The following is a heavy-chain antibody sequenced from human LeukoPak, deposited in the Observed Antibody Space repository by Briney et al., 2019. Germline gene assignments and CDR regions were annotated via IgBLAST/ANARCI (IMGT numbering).Heavy chain of an antibody. CDR1: GFTFSSYG. D-gene: IGHD3-22*01. CDR2: ISYDGSNK. CDR3: AKGGGSGYYYRTFDY. V-gene: IGHV3-30*18. Sequence: WGSPRLSCAAYGFTFSSYGMHWVRRAPGKGLEWVAVISYDGSNKYYADSVKGRFTISRDNSKNTLYLQMNSLRAEDTAVYYCAKGGGSGYYYRTFDYWGERTLVTVSS. J-gene: IGHJ4*02.